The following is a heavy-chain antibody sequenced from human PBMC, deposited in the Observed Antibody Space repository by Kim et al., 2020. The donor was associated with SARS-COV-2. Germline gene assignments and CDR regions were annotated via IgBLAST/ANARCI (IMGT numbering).Heavy chain of an antibody. V-gene: IGHV3-7*01. Sequence: GGSLRLSCEASGFTFSNSYMSWVRQAPGKGLEWVANINHDGSERHNVDSAKGRFTISRANAKNSVYLQMNSLRAEDTAVYYCAGDGGDSIGKTSNSWGQGTLVTVSA. CDR2: INHDGSER. CDR1: GFTFSNSY. D-gene: IGHD3-22*01. J-gene: IGHJ5*02. CDR3: AGDGGDSIGKTSNS.